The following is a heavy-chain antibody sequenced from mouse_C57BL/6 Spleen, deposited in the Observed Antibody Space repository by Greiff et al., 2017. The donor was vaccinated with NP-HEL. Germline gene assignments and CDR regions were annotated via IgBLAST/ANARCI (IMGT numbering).Heavy chain of an antibody. CDR2: IDPNSGGT. V-gene: IGHV1-72*01. J-gene: IGHJ4*01. CDR1: GYTFTSYW. D-gene: IGHD2-5*01. Sequence: QVQLQQPGAELVKPGATVKLSCKASGYTFTSYWMHWVKQRPGRGLEWIGRIDPNSGGTKYNEKFKSKATLTVDKPSSTAYMQLSSLTSEDSAVYYCAKGYYSNPYYAMDYWGQGTSVTVSS. CDR3: AKGYYSNPYYAMDY.